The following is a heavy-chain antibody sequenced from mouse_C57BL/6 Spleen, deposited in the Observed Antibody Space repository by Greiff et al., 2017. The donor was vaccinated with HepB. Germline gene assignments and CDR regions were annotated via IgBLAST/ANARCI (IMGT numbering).Heavy chain of an antibody. Sequence: VQLQESGAELVRPGASVTLSCKASGYTFTDYEMHWVKQTPVHGLEWIGAIDPETGGTAYNQKFKGKAILTADKSSSTAYMELRSLTSEDSAVYYCTSGATAQTRAWFAYWGQGTLVTVSA. CDR3: TSGATAQTRAWFAY. CDR1: GYTFTDYE. J-gene: IGHJ3*01. D-gene: IGHD1-2*01. V-gene: IGHV1-15*01. CDR2: IDPETGGT.